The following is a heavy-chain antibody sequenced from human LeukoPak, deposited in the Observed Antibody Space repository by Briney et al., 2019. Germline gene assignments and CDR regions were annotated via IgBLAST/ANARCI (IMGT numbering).Heavy chain of an antibody. Sequence: GASVKVSCKASGYTFTGYYMHWVRQAPGQGLEWMGWINPNSGGTNYAQKFQGRVTMTRDTSISTAYMELSRLRSDDTAVYYCVRAKVAWTTIDYWGQGTLVTVSS. V-gene: IGHV1-2*02. CDR3: VRAKVAWTTIDY. J-gene: IGHJ4*02. CDR2: INPNSGGT. D-gene: IGHD3-3*02. CDR1: GYTFTGYY.